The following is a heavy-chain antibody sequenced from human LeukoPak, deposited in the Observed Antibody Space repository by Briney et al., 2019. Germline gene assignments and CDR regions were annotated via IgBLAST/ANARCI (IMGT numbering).Heavy chain of an antibody. V-gene: IGHV4-34*01. CDR3: ARDMRLVVPAAPKARWFDP. CDR2: INHSGST. Sequence: SETLSLTCTVSGGSISSYYWSWIRQPPGKGLEWIGEINHSGSTNYNPSLKSRVTISVDTSKNQFSLKLSSVTAADTAVYYCARDMRLVVPAAPKARWFDPWGQGTLVTVSS. D-gene: IGHD2-2*01. CDR1: GGSISSYY. J-gene: IGHJ5*02.